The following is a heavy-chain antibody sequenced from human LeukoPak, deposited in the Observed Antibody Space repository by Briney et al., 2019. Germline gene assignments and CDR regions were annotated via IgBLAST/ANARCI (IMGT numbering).Heavy chain of an antibody. V-gene: IGHV4-59*01. CDR3: ARGKGYYYGSGGYDY. CDR2: IYYSGST. Sequence: SETLSLTCTVSGGSISSYYWSWIRKPPGKGLEWIGYIYYSGSTNYNPSLKSRVTISVDTSKNQFSLKLSSVTTADTAVYYCARGKGYYYGSGGYDYWGQGTLVTVSS. D-gene: IGHD3-10*01. CDR1: GGSISSYY. J-gene: IGHJ4*02.